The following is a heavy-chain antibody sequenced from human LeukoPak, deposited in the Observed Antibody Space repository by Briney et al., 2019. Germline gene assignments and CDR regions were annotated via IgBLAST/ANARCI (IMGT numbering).Heavy chain of an antibody. CDR1: GDSISSYY. CDR2: ISYSGST. V-gene: IGHV4-59*01. J-gene: IGHJ4*02. Sequence: SETLSLTCIVSGDSISSYYWSWIRQPPGKGLEWIGYISYSGSTNYNPSLKSRVTISVDTSKNQFSLNLTSVTAADTAMYYCARWSLHSSGWYFDYWGQGTLVTASS. D-gene: IGHD6-19*01. CDR3: ARWSLHSSGWYFDY.